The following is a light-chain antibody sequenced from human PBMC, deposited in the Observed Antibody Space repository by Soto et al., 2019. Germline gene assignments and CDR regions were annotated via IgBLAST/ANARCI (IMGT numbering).Light chain of an antibody. CDR2: DAS. CDR1: QSVNSN. J-gene: IGKJ4*01. CDR3: QQYYNWLT. V-gene: IGKV3-15*01. Sequence: DIVMTQSPATLSVSPGERHTLSCRASQSVNSNLAWYQQKPGQAPRLLIYDASTRATGIPARFSGSGSGTEFTLTISSLQSEDFAVYYCQQYYNWLTFGGGTKVDI.